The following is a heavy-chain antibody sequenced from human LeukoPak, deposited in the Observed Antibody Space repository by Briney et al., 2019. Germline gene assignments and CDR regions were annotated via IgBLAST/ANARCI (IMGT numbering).Heavy chain of an antibody. CDR3: ARGSGSYGFSDV. D-gene: IGHD5-18*01. V-gene: IGHV4-59*13. CDR2: VYYSGST. Sequence: SETLSLTGSVSGGDISTYHWSWIRQSPGEAFEYIGNVYYSGSTNYNPSLRSRVTISVDLSKNQFSLNVRSVTAADTAVCYCARGSGSYGFSDVWGQGTLVTVSA. CDR1: GGDISTYH. J-gene: IGHJ4*02.